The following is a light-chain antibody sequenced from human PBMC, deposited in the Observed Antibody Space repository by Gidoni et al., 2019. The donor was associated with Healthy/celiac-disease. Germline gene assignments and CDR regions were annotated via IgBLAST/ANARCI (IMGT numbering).Light chain of an antibody. Sequence: SYELTQPPSVSVSPGQTASITCSGDKLGDKYACWYQQKPGQPPVLVIFQDSKRPSGTPARFSGSNSGNTATPTISGTQAMDEAYYYCQAWDSSTAVVFGGGTKLTVL. V-gene: IGLV3-1*01. CDR2: QDS. CDR1: KLGDKY. CDR3: QAWDSSTAVV. J-gene: IGLJ2*01.